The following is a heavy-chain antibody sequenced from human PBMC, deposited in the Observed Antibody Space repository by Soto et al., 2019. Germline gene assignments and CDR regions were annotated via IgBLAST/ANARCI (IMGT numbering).Heavy chain of an antibody. Sequence: SETLSLTCAVYCGSFSGYYWSWIRQPPGKGLEWIGEINHSGSTNYNPSLKSRVTISVDTSKNQFSLKLSSVTAADTAVYYCASHVWFGELRYWFDPWGQGTLVTVSS. CDR2: INHSGST. J-gene: IGHJ5*02. V-gene: IGHV4-34*01. D-gene: IGHD3-10*01. CDR1: CGSFSGYY. CDR3: ASHVWFGELRYWFDP.